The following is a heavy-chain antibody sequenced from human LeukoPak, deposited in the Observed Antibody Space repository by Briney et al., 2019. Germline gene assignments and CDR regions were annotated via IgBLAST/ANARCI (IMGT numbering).Heavy chain of an antibody. J-gene: IGHJ4*02. CDR3: ARRLNNGDYENDY. D-gene: IGHD4-17*01. Sequence: GGSLRLSCAASGFTFSSYAMNWVRQAPGKGLEWVSTISGSSRYIYFADSVRGRFTISRDNAKNSLYLQMNSLRAEDTAVYYCARRLNNGDYENDYWGQGTLVTVSS. CDR2: ISGSSRYI. CDR1: GFTFSSYA. V-gene: IGHV3-21*01.